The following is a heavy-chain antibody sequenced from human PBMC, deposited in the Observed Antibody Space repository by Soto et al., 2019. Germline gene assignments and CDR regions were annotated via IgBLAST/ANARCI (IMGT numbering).Heavy chain of an antibody. D-gene: IGHD3-10*01. CDR1: GGSISSSSYY. V-gene: IGHV4-39*01. CDR2: ICYSGST. J-gene: IGHJ4*02. Sequence: SETLSLTCTVSGGSISSSSYYWGWIRQPPGKGLEWIGSICYSGSTYYNPSLKSRVTISVDTSKNQFSLKLSSVTAADTAVYYCARQVLYYYGSGSYYPHDYWGQGTLVTVSS. CDR3: ARQVLYYYGSGSYYPHDY.